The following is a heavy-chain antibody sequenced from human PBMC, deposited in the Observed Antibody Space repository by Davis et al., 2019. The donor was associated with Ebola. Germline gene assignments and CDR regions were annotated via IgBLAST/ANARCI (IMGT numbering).Heavy chain of an antibody. V-gene: IGHV4-4*07. Sequence: SETLSLTCTVSGGSISTHYWTWIRQPAGKGLEWIGHISTSGSTNSNPSLKSRVTISVDTSKNQFSLKLSSVTAADTAVYYCARARYSYPFDYWGQGTLVTVSS. J-gene: IGHJ4*02. D-gene: IGHD5-18*01. CDR3: ARARYSYPFDY. CDR2: ISTSGST. CDR1: GGSISTHY.